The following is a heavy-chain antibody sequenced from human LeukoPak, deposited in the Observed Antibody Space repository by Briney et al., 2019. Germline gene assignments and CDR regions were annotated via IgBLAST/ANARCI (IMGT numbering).Heavy chain of an antibody. J-gene: IGHJ4*02. V-gene: IGHV4-31*03. Sequence: SETLSLTCTVSGGSITSGGFCWSWIRQHPGKGLEWIGHIYYSGNTYYNPSLKSRVLMSVDTSKNQFSLKLSSVTAADTAVYYCARRQDSSGYYSRYYFDYWGQGTLVTVSS. CDR2: IYYSGNT. CDR1: GGSITSGGFC. D-gene: IGHD3-22*01. CDR3: ARRQDSSGYYSRYYFDY.